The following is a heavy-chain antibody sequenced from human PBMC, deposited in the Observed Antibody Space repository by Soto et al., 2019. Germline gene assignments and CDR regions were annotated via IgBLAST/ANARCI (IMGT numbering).Heavy chain of an antibody. J-gene: IGHJ6*02. CDR3: AGTSSSHLRFDYYGLDV. V-gene: IGHV3-53*01. CDR1: GFNVSGKY. CDR2: IYSGDST. Sequence: GSLRLSCAAPGFNVSGKYMSWVRQAPGKGLEWVSIIYSGDSTYYADAVKGRFTISRDNSKHTLFLQMNNLRAEDTAVYYCAGTSSSHLRFDYYGLDVWGQGTTVTVSS. D-gene: IGHD6-6*01.